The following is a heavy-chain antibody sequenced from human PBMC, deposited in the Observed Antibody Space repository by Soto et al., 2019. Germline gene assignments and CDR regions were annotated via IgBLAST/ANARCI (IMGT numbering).Heavy chain of an antibody. CDR1: GYSFTTYW. V-gene: IGHV5-51*01. CDR2: LYPGDSDT. D-gene: IGHD1-26*01. J-gene: IGHJ6*02. Sequence: GESLKISCEGSGYSFTTYWIGWVRQMPGKGLEWMGSLYPGDSDTRYSPSFQGQVTISVDKSISTAYLQWNSLKASDTAMYYCARDGLWELTAYYYYGMDVWGQGTTVTVSS. CDR3: ARDGLWELTAYYYYGMDV.